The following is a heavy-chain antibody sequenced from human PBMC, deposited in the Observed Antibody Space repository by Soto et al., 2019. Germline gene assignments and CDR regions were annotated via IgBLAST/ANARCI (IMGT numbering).Heavy chain of an antibody. D-gene: IGHD6-13*01. Sequence: QVQLVESGGGVVQPGRSLRLSCAASGFTFSSYGMHWVRQAPGKGLEWVAVISYDGSNKYYADSVKGRFTISRDNSKNTLYLQMNSLRAEDTAVYYCAKGEGIAAAGGFDYWGQGTLVTVSS. CDR3: AKGEGIAAAGGFDY. V-gene: IGHV3-30*18. J-gene: IGHJ4*02. CDR2: ISYDGSNK. CDR1: GFTFSSYG.